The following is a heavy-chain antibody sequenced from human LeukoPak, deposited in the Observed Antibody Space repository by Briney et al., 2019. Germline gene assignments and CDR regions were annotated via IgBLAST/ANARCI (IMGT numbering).Heavy chain of an antibody. CDR2: IRDDGNNK. D-gene: IGHD6-19*01. J-gene: IGHJ4*02. CDR3: TTITVASHFDY. Sequence: PGGSLRLSCAASGVSFSSYDMYWGRQAPGEGLEWVAFIRDDGNNKYYADSVKGRFTISRDNSESTLYLQLNSLRAGDTAVYYCTTITVASHFDYWGPGTLVTVSS. V-gene: IGHV3-30*02. CDR1: GVSFSSYD.